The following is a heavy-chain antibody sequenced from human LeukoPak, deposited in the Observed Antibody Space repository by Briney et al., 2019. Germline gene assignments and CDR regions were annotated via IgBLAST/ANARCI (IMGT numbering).Heavy chain of an antibody. CDR2: IWFDGRQT. Sequence: PGGSLRLSCAASGFSFSQYAMHWVRQARGKALEWVAVIWFDGRQTFYADSVKGRFTISRDNSKNTLYLQMNSLRAEDTAFYYCVKDRTVAGTDARYYFDSWGQGTLVTVSS. V-gene: IGHV3-33*06. D-gene: IGHD6-19*01. CDR3: VKDRTVAGTDARYYFDS. CDR1: GFSFSQYA. J-gene: IGHJ4*02.